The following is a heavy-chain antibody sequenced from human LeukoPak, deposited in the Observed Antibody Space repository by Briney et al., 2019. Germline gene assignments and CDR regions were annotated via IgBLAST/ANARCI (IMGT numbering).Heavy chain of an antibody. CDR1: GGSISSSSYY. Sequence: SETLSLTCTVSGGSISSSSYYWGWIRQPPGKGLEWIESIYYSESTYYNPSLKSQVTISVDTSKNQFSLKLSSVTAADTAVYYCARGFHGYSSSWYVRGPYYFDYWGQGTLVTVSS. V-gene: IGHV4-39*07. CDR3: ARGFHGYSSSWYVRGPYYFDY. D-gene: IGHD6-13*01. J-gene: IGHJ4*02. CDR2: IYYSEST.